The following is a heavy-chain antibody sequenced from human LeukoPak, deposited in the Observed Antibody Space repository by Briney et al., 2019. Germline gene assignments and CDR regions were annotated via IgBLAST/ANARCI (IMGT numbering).Heavy chain of an antibody. D-gene: IGHD6-6*01. CDR3: ARRRQLVRTWWFDP. CDR2: IYHSGST. Sequence: SETLSLTCAVSDGSISSSNWWSWVRQPPGKGLEWIGEIYHSGSTNYNPSLKSRVTISVDKSKNQFSLKLSSVTAADTAVYYCARRRQLVRTWWFDPWGQGTLVTVSS. CDR1: DGSISSSNW. V-gene: IGHV4-4*02. J-gene: IGHJ5*02.